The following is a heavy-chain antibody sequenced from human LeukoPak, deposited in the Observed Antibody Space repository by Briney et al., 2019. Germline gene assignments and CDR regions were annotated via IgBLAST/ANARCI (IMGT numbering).Heavy chain of an antibody. Sequence: ASVKVSCKASGYTFTSYGISWVRQAPGQGLEWMGWISAYNGNTNYAQKLQGRVTMTTDTSTSTAYMELRSLRSDDTAVYYCARDTGPAAVGYYGMDVWGQGTTVTVSS. D-gene: IGHD2-2*01. V-gene: IGHV1-18*01. CDR3: ARDTGPAAVGYYGMDV. CDR2: ISAYNGNT. CDR1: GYTFTSYG. J-gene: IGHJ6*02.